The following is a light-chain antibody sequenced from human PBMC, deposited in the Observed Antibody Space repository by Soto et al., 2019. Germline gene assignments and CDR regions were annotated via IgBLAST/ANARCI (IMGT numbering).Light chain of an antibody. J-gene: IGKJ3*01. V-gene: IGKV3-20*01. CDR2: AAS. CDR1: QSVSSSY. Sequence: EIVLTQSPGTLSLSPGERATLSCRASQSVSSSYLAWYQQKPGQAPRLLIYAASSRATGIPDRFSGSGSGTDFTLTISRLEPEDFAVYYCXQYGXSPLFTFGPGTKVDIK. CDR3: XQYGXSPLFT.